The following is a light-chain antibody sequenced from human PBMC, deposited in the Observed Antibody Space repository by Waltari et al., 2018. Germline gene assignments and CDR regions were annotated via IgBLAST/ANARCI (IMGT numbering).Light chain of an antibody. Sequence: EIHMTQSPSSVSASVGDRVSMSCRASQDISTSLAWYQQKSGKAPSLLIYHSSTLQSGLPSRFSGAGTGTDFTLTINNLHPEDFATYFCQQGDTSPPTFGPGTKVELK. J-gene: IGKJ1*01. CDR2: HSS. V-gene: IGKV1-12*01. CDR3: QQGDTSPPT. CDR1: QDISTS.